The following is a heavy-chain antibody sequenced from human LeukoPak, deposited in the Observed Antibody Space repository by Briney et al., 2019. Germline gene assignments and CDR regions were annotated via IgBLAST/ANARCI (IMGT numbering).Heavy chain of an antibody. CDR3: ARVWATTFDP. CDR2: IYTSGST. Sequence: SETLSLTCTVSGGSITSYDWSWIRQPAGKGLEWIGRIYTSGSTKYNPSLKSRVSMSLDTSKNRCSLNVSSVTAADTALYYVARVWATTFDPWGQGSLVTVSS. D-gene: IGHD3-16*01. V-gene: IGHV4-4*07. J-gene: IGHJ5*02. CDR1: GGSITSYD.